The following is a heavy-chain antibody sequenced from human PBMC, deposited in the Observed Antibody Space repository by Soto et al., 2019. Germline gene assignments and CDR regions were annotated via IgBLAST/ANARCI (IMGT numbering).Heavy chain of an antibody. Sequence: EVQLLESGGGLVQPGGSLRLSCAASGFTFSSYAMSWVRQAPGKGLEWVSVISGSGGSTFYADSVQGRFSISRDNSKNTLYLQMSGLRVEDTAVYYCANDGSARSGYYYYNWFDSWGQGTLVIVSS. D-gene: IGHD3-22*01. CDR1: GFTFSSYA. V-gene: IGHV3-23*01. CDR2: ISGSGGST. J-gene: IGHJ5*01. CDR3: ANDGSARSGYYYYNWFDS.